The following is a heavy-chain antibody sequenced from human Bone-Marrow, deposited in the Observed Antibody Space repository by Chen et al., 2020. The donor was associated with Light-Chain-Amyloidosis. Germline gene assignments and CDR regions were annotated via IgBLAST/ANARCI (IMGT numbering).Heavy chain of an antibody. CDR2: INAGNGNT. J-gene: IGHJ4*02. D-gene: IGHD3-10*01. CDR3: ARDRFYGSGSYYIFDY. V-gene: IGHV1-3*01. Sequence: QVQLVQSGAEVKKPGASMKVSCKASGYTFTNYALHWVRQAPGQRLEWMGWINAGNGNTKYSQKFQGRVTITRDTSASIAYMELSSLRSEDTAVYYCARDRFYGSGSYYIFDYWGQGTLVTVSS. CDR1: GYTFTNYA.